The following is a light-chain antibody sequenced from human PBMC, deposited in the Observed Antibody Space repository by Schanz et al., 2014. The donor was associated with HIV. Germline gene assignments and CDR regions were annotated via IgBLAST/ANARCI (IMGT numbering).Light chain of an antibody. CDR2: EVS. CDR3: SSYTSSSTRV. J-gene: IGLJ1*01. Sequence: QSVLTQPPSASGSPGQSVTISCTGTSSDVGAYNYVSWYQQHPGKAPKLMIYEVSKRPSGVPDRFSGSKSGNTASLTISGLQAEDEADYYCSSYTSSSTRVFGPGTKLTVL. V-gene: IGLV2-8*01. CDR1: SSDVGAYNY.